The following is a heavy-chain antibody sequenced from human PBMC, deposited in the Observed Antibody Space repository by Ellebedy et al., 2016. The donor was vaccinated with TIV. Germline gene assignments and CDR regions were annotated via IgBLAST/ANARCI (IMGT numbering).Heavy chain of an antibody. CDR3: VKVATRGWGLDS. CDR1: GFNSGAYG. Sequence: PGGSLRLSCEASGFNSGAYGMHWVRQAPGKGLEWVSLIGKDGVSKYYSDSLKGRVTVSRDNSKNFMYLQINSLRTEDSALYYCVKVATRGWGLDSWGPGTLVTVSS. V-gene: IGHV3-43*02. D-gene: IGHD5-12*01. J-gene: IGHJ4*02. CDR2: IGKDGVSK.